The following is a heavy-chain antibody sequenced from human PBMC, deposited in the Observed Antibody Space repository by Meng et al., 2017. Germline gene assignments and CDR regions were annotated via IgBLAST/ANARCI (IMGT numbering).Heavy chain of an antibody. V-gene: IGHV3-30*07. CDR3: ARGGYSSGWPYFDY. Sequence: QVQLVESGGGVVQPGRSLRLSCEASGFTFSSYAMHWVRQAPGKGLEWVAVISYDGSNKYYADSVKGRFTISRDNSKNTLYLQMNSLRAEDTAVYYCARGGYSSGWPYFDYWGQGTLVTVSS. CDR2: ISYDGSNK. CDR1: GFTFSSYA. D-gene: IGHD6-19*01. J-gene: IGHJ4*02.